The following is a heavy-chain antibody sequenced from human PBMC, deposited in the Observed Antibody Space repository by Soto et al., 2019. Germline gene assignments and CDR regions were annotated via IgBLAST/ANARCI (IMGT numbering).Heavy chain of an antibody. D-gene: IGHD1-20*01. Sequence: GGSLRLSCAASGFTFSSYAMHWVRQAPGKGLEWVAVISYDGSNKYYADSVKGRFTISRDNSKNTLYLQMNSLRAEDTAVYYCSKAPITGRFRYGMDVWGQGTTVTAP. CDR1: GFTFSSYA. V-gene: IGHV3-30-3*01. CDR2: ISYDGSNK. CDR3: SKAPITGRFRYGMDV. J-gene: IGHJ6*02.